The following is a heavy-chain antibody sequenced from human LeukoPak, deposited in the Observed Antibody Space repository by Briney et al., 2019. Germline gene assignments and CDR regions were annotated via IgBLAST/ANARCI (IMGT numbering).Heavy chain of an antibody. Sequence: PSETLSLTCTVSGGSISSYYWSWIRQPPGKGLEWIGYICYSGSTNYNPSLKSRVTISVDTSKNQFSLKLSSVTAADTAVYYCAREVGYCSGGSCYSGGWFDPWGQGTLVTVSS. V-gene: IGHV4-59*01. CDR2: ICYSGST. CDR3: AREVGYCSGGSCYSGGWFDP. D-gene: IGHD2-15*01. J-gene: IGHJ5*02. CDR1: GGSISSYY.